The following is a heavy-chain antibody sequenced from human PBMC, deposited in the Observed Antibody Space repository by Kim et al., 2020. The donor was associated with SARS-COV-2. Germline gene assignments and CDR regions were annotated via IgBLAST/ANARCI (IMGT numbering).Heavy chain of an antibody. CDR1: GYTLTELS. Sequence: ASVKVSCKVSGYTLTELSMHWVRQAPGKGLEWMGGFDPEDGETIYAQKFQGRVTMTEDTSTDTAYMELSSLRSEDTAVYYCATWSLTVFWFDPWGQGTLVTVSS. CDR3: ATWSLTVFWFDP. V-gene: IGHV1-24*01. J-gene: IGHJ5*02. D-gene: IGHD4-4*01. CDR2: FDPEDGET.